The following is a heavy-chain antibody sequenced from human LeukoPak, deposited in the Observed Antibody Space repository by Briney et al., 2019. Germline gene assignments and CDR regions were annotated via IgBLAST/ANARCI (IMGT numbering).Heavy chain of an antibody. CDR3: ARRGGSAVTTLDY. V-gene: IGHV5-51*01. CDR2: IYPGDSDT. Sequence: GESLKISCKGSGYSFTSYWIGWVRQMPAKGLEWMRIIYPGDSDTRYSPSFQGQVIISADKSISTAYLQWSSLKASDTAMYYCARRGGSAVTTLDYWGQGTLVTVSS. D-gene: IGHD4-17*01. J-gene: IGHJ4*02. CDR1: GYSFTSYW.